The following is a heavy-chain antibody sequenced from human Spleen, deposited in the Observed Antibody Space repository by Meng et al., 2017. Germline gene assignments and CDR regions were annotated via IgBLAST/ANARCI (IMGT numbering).Heavy chain of an antibody. Sequence: PRLVVPSAPLSLTGSVSGDSISNYYWNWLRPPAGKRLEWIGRTYVGGSTDYNPSLRSRVTVSVDTSKNQISLRLASVTAADTAVYFCARGSAGDYYFDSWGQGTLVTVSS. J-gene: IGHJ4*02. CDR3: ARGSAGDYYFDS. CDR2: TYVGGST. D-gene: IGHD4-17*01. V-gene: IGHV4-4*07. CDR1: GDSISNYY.